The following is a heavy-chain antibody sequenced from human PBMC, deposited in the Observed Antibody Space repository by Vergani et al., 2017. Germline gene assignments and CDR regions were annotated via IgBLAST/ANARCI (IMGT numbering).Heavy chain of an antibody. D-gene: IGHD1-20*01. V-gene: IGHV4-61*02. Sequence: QVQLQESGPGLVKPSQTLSLTCIVSGGSINNGSYYWNWIRQPAGKRLEWIGRIYSSGSTNYNPSLKSRLTISIDTSKNQFSLKLTSVTAAGTAVYYCARGAITGSTNRVDWFDPWGQGTLVTVSS. CDR3: ARGAITGSTNRVDWFDP. CDR1: GGSINNGSYY. CDR2: IYSSGST. J-gene: IGHJ5*02.